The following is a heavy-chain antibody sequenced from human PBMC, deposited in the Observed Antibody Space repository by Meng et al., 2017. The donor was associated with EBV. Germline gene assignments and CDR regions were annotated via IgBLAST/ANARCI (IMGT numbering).Heavy chain of an antibody. CDR2: INAGKGNT. J-gene: IGHJ5*02. Sequence: QFQLVQSVAKLKKPWASVKCSCNASGYTYTSYSMHWVRQAPVQRLEWMGCINAGKGNTKYSQKFQGIVTITRDTSASTAYRELSSLRSEDTAGYYCARRGGVADWFDPWGQGTLVTVSS. D-gene: IGHD2-15*01. CDR1: GYTYTSYS. V-gene: IGHV1-3*01. CDR3: ARRGGVADWFDP.